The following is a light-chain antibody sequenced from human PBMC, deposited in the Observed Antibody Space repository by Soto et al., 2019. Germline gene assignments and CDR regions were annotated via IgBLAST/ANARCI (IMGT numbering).Light chain of an antibody. CDR1: QYINNF. CDR2: AAS. J-gene: IGKJ2*01. Sequence: DIQMTQSPSSLSASVGDRVTIACRASQYINNFLNWYQQKPGKAPKLLINAASSVQSGVPSRFSGSGSGTDFTLTISSVQPEDFATYYCQQSYSTPPITFGQGTKLEI. V-gene: IGKV1-39*01. CDR3: QQSYSTPPIT.